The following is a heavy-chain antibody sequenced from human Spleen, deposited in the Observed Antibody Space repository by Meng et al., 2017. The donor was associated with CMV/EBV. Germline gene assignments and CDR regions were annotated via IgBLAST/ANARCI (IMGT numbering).Heavy chain of an antibody. CDR1: GGTFSRYA. Sequence: SVKVSCKASGGTFSRYAITWVGKAPGQGLEWMGALIPVFGTPTYARKFQGRSTIITDESTSTAYLELSSLKSEDTAIYYCASSLGQDAWYRSGLDYWGQGTLVTVSS. J-gene: IGHJ4*02. D-gene: IGHD6-19*01. V-gene: IGHV1-69*05. CDR3: ASSLGQDAWYRSGLDY. CDR2: LIPVFGTP.